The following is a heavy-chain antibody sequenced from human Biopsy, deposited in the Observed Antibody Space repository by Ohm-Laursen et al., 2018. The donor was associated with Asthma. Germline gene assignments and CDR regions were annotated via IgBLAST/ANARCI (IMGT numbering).Heavy chain of an antibody. CDR3: ARGKTWGRSYYFDY. V-gene: IGHV3-30*19. D-gene: IGHD6-6*01. CDR2: IFFDGSNK. J-gene: IGHJ4*02. CDR1: GFTFSNYG. Sequence: TLSLTCAASGFTFSNYGMHWVRQAPGKGLEWVAGIFFDGSNKYYADSVKGRFTISRDNSKDTLYLQVNSLRGDDTAVYYCARGKTWGRSYYFDYWGQGTLVTVSS.